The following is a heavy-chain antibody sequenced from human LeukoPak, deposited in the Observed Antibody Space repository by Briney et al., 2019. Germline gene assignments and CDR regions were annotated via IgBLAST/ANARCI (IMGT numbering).Heavy chain of an antibody. CDR2: IRNDESDK. V-gene: IGHV3-30*02. CDR3: ARDYNWGVDY. Sequence: GGSLRLSCAAPGFTFTTYHMHWVRQAPGKGLEWLSFIRNDESDKYYTDSVKGRFTISRDNSKNTVYLQMNSLRVEDTAVYYCARDYNWGVDYWGQGTLVTVSS. D-gene: IGHD7-27*01. CDR1: GFTFTTYH. J-gene: IGHJ4*02.